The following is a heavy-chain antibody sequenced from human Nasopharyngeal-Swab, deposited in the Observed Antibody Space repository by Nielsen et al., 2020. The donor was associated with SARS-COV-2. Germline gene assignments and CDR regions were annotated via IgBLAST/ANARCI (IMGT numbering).Heavy chain of an antibody. CDR3: AREYSSSWYRGFDY. CDR2: INHSGST. Sequence: SETLSLTCAVYGGSFSGYYWSWIRQPPGKGLEWIGEINHSGSTNYNPSLKSRVTISVDTSKNQFSLKLSSVTAADTAVYYCAREYSSSWYRGFDYWGQGTLVTVS. CDR1: GGSFSGYY. D-gene: IGHD6-13*01. V-gene: IGHV4-34*01. J-gene: IGHJ4*02.